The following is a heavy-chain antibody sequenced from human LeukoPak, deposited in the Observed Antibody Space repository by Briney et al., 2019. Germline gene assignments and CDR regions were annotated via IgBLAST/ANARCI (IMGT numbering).Heavy chain of an antibody. D-gene: IGHD3-22*01. V-gene: IGHV1-46*01. J-gene: IGHJ3*02. CDR2: INPSGGST. CDR3: ARDGYYDSSGYSNDAFDI. Sequence: ASVKVSCKASGYTFTSYYMHWVRQAPGQGLEWMGIINPSGGSTSYAQKFQGRVTMTRDTSTSTVYMELSSLRSEDTAVYYCARDGYYDSSGYSNDAFDIWGQGIMDTVSS. CDR1: GYTFTSYY.